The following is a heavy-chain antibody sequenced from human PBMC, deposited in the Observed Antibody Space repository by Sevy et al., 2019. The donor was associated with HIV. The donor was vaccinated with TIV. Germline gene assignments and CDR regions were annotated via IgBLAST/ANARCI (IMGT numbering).Heavy chain of an antibody. CDR3: ARDTELDFLYYFDY. D-gene: IGHD3-3*01. CDR2: ISSSSSTI. J-gene: IGHJ4*02. Sequence: GGSLRLSRAASGFTFSSYSMNWVRQAPGKGLEWVSYISSSSSTIYYADSVKGRFTISRDNAKNSLYLQMNSLRDEDTAVYYCARDTELDFLYYFDYWGQGTLVTVSS. V-gene: IGHV3-48*02. CDR1: GFTFSSYS.